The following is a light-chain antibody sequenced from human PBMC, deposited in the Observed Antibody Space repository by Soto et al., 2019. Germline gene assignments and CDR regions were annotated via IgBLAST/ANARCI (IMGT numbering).Light chain of an antibody. Sequence: DIQMTQSPSTLSASVGDRVTITCRASQSISTWLAWYQQKPGKAPKFLIYKASYLESGVPSRFSGSGSGTEFTLTISSLQPDDFATYYCQQYNSYWTFGQGTKVE. CDR1: QSISTW. CDR3: QQYNSYWT. J-gene: IGKJ1*01. V-gene: IGKV1-5*03. CDR2: KAS.